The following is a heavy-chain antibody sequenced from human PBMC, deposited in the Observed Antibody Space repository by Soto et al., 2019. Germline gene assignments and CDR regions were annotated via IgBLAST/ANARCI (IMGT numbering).Heavy chain of an antibody. J-gene: IGHJ4*02. D-gene: IGHD3-22*01. CDR2: ISGSGGST. CDR3: AKDRPGTSYYDSSGYLGSLGY. CDR1: GFTFSSYA. V-gene: IGHV3-23*01. Sequence: GGSLRLSCAASGFTFSSYAMSWVRQAPGKGLEWVSAISGSGGSTYYADSVKGRFTISRDNSKNTLYLQMNSLRAEDMAVYYCAKDRPGTSYYDSSGYLGSLGYWGQGTLVTVSS.